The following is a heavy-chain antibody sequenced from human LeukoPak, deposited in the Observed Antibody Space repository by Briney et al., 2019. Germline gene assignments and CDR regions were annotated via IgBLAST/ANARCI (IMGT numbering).Heavy chain of an antibody. CDR2: FHYSGTT. Sequence: SETLSLTCTVSGGSISSYYWSWIRDPTGKGLEWIGYFHYSGTTNYNPSLKSRVTISLDTSKNQFSLKLSSVTAADTAVYYCARVDANWGVVDYWGQGTLVTVSS. CDR3: ARVDANWGVVDY. D-gene: IGHD7-27*01. J-gene: IGHJ4*02. V-gene: IGHV4-59*01. CDR1: GGSISSYY.